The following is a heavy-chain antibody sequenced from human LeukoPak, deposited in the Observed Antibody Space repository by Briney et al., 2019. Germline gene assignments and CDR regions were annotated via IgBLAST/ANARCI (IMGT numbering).Heavy chain of an antibody. CDR2: IRYDGSNK. CDR3: TRTYTERYGYDYYMDA. J-gene: IGHJ6*03. CDR1: GFTFSSYG. D-gene: IGHD1-26*01. Sequence: GGSLRLSCAASGFTFSSYGIHWVRQAPGKGLEWMAFIRYDGSNKYYADSVKGRFTISRDNSKNTLYLQMNSLKTEDTAVYYCTRTYTERYGYDYYMDAWGKGTTVTVSS. V-gene: IGHV3-30*02.